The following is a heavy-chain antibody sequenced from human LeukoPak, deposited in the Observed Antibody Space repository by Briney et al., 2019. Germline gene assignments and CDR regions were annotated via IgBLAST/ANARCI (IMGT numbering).Heavy chain of an antibody. J-gene: IGHJ4*02. CDR1: GFIFDTYR. D-gene: IGHD1-1*01. CDR2: ISASGSYI. Sequence: GGSLRLSCAASGFIFDTYRMNWVRQAPGKGLEWVSSISASGSYIYYADSLKGRFTMSRVNTKNSLYLQMNSLRAEDTAVYYCARDSPGTTASDYWGQGTLVTVSS. CDR3: ARDSPGTTASDY. V-gene: IGHV3-21*01.